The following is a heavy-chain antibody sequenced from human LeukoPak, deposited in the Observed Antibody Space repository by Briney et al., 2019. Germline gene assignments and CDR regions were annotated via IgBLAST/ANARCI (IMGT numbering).Heavy chain of an antibody. CDR3: AKDISYYGSGSSFDY. D-gene: IGHD3-10*01. CDR2: ISGSGGST. CDR1: GFTFSSYA. Sequence: GGSLRLSCAASGFTFSSYAMSWVRQAPGKGLEWVSAISGSGGSTYYADSVKGRFTISRDNSKNTLYLQMNSLRAEDTAVYYCAKDISYYGSGSSFDYWAREPWSPSPQ. J-gene: IGHJ4*02. V-gene: IGHV3-23*01.